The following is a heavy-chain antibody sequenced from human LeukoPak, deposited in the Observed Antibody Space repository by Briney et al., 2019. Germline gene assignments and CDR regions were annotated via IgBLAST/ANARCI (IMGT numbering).Heavy chain of an antibody. CDR1: GASIRSYH. V-gene: IGHV4-4*07. Sequence: TSGTLSLTCTVSGASIRSYHWSWIRQPAGKGLEWIGRFQTNGNTDSHPSLKSRVAMSVDASNNQFALRLSSVTAADTAVYYCGSSEVGRTTSGTHDFWGQGTLVTVSA. D-gene: IGHD1-14*01. CDR2: FQTNGNT. J-gene: IGHJ4*02. CDR3: GSSEVGRTTSGTHDF.